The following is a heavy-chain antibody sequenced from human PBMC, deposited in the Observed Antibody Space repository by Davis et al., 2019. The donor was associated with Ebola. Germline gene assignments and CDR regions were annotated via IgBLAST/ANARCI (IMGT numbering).Heavy chain of an antibody. CDR3: AKDIHYYYGMDV. CDR2: ISWNSGGI. V-gene: IGHV3-9*01. Sequence: SLKISCAASGFTFDDYAMHWVRQAPGKGLEWVSGISWNSGGIGYADSVKGRFTISRDNAKNSLYLQMNSLRAEDAALYYCAKDIHYYYGMDVWGQGTTVTVSS. J-gene: IGHJ6*02. CDR1: GFTFDDYA.